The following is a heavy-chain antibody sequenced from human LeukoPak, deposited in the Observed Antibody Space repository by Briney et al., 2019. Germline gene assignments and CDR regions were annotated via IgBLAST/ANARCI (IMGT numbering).Heavy chain of an antibody. V-gene: IGHV1-2*02. Sequence: WASVKVSCKASGYTFTGYYMHWVRQAPGQGLEWMGWINPNSGGTNYAQKFQGRVTMTRDTSISTAYMELSRLRSDDTAVYYCARAPPYCSGGSCYDLLDYWGQGTLVTVSS. J-gene: IGHJ4*02. CDR2: INPNSGGT. CDR1: GYTFTGYY. CDR3: ARAPPYCSGGSCYDLLDY. D-gene: IGHD2-15*01.